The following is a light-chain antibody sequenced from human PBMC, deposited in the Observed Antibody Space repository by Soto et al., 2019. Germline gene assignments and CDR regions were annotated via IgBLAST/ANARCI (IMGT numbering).Light chain of an antibody. CDR3: QQSYSTIT. CDR2: AAS. V-gene: IGKV1-39*01. CDR1: QSISSY. J-gene: IGKJ4*01. Sequence: DIQMTQSPSSLSASVGDRVTITCRASQSISSYLYWYQQKPGKAPKLLIYAASSLQSGVPSRFSGSGSGTDFTLTISSLQPEDFATYYCQQSYSTITVGGGTKVEIK.